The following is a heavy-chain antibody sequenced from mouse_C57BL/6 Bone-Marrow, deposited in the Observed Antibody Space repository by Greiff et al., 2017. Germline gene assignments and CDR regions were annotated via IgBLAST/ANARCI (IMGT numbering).Heavy chain of an antibody. D-gene: IGHD1-3*01. CDR3: ASPGVYYNAYYFDY. J-gene: IGHJ2*01. CDR1: GYTFTSYW. Sequence: QVQLQQPGAELVKPGASVKLSCKASGYTFTSYWMHWVKQRPGQGLEWIGMIHPNSGSTNYNEKFKSKATLTVDKSSSTAYMQLSSLTSADASVYYCASPGVYYNAYYFDYWGQGTTLTVSS. CDR2: IHPNSGST. V-gene: IGHV1-64*01.